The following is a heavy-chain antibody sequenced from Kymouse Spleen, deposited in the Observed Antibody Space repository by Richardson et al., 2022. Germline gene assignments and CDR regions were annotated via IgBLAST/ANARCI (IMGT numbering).Heavy chain of an antibody. CDR1: GGSFSGYY. Sequence: QVQLQQWGAGLLKPSETLSLTCAVYGGSFSGYYWSWIRQPPGKGLEWIGEINHSGSTNYNPSLKSRVTISVDTSKNQFSLKLSSVTAADTAVYYCARGITMVRGVIGYYFDYWGQGTLVTVSS. V-gene: IGHV4-34*01. D-gene: IGHD3-10*01. CDR3: ARGITMVRGVIGYYFDY. CDR2: INHSGST. J-gene: IGHJ4*02.